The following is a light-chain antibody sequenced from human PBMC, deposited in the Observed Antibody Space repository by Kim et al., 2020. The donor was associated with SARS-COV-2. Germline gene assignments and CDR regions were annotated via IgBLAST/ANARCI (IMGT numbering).Light chain of an antibody. Sequence: DIQMTQSPSSLSASVGDRVSITCRANESIFSFLNWYHHKPGTAPKLLIYAASNSQSGVPSRFSGGESETHFTLTITTLQPADFGTYYCQQSYSAPYTFGQGTKLEIK. CDR3: QQSYSAPYT. CDR1: ESIFSF. CDR2: AAS. J-gene: IGKJ2*01. V-gene: IGKV1-39*01.